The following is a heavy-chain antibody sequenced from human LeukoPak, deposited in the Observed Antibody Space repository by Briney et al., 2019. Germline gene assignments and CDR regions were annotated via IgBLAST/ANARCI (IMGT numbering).Heavy chain of an antibody. CDR1: VYTFTYYY. Sequence: GASVTVSCTASVYTFTYYYMHWVRQAPGQGLEWMGIINPSSGSTSYAQKFQGRVTMTRDTSTSTVYMDVSSLRSDGTAVYYCATIAASDAEYFQHWGQGTRVTVSS. CDR3: ATIAASDAEYFQH. V-gene: IGHV1-46*01. J-gene: IGHJ1*01. D-gene: IGHD6-6*01. CDR2: INPSSGST.